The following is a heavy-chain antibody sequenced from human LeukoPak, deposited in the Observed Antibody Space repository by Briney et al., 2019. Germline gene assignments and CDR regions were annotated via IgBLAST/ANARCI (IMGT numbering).Heavy chain of an antibody. CDR3: ARERITMVRGVRIPNWFDP. V-gene: IGHV4-34*01. CDR2: INHSGST. D-gene: IGHD3-10*01. J-gene: IGHJ5*02. CDR1: GGSFSGYY. Sequence: SETLSLTCAVYGGSFSGYYWSWIRQPPGKGLEWIGEINHSGSTNYNPSLKSRVTISVDTSKNQFSLKLSSVTAADTAVYYCARERITMVRGVRIPNWFDPWGQGTLVTVSS.